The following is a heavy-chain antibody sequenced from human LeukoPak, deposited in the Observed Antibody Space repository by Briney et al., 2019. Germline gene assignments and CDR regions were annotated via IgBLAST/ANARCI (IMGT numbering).Heavy chain of an antibody. CDR1: GASISSTSHY. J-gene: IGHJ4*02. Sequence: SETLSLTCTVSGASISSTSHYWGWTRQPPGKGLEWIGEINHSGSTNYNPSLKSRVTISVDTSKNQFSLKLSSVTAADTAVYYCARARDSSGYLGNYFDYWGQGTLVTVSS. D-gene: IGHD3-22*01. V-gene: IGHV4-39*07. CDR3: ARARDSSGYLGNYFDY. CDR2: INHSGST.